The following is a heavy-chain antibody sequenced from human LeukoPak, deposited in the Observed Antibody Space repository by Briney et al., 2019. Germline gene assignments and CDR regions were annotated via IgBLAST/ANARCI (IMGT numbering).Heavy chain of an antibody. D-gene: IGHD3-10*01. CDR1: GFTFSSYA. CDR3: AKGVNLPYGSGSYWDYYYGMDV. J-gene: IGHJ6*02. CDR2: ISGSGGST. V-gene: IGHV3-23*01. Sequence: GGSLRLSCAASGFTFSSYAMSWVRQAPGKGLEWVSAISGSGGSTYYADSVKGRFTISRDNSKNTLYLQMNSLRAEGTAVYHCAKGVNLPYGSGSYWDYYYGMDVWGQGTTVTVSS.